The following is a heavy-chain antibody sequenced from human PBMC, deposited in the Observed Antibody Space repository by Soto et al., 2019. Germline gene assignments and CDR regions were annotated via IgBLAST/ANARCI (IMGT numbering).Heavy chain of an antibody. CDR3: AGGRVPYSSGWYNWFDP. D-gene: IGHD6-19*01. V-gene: IGHV1-3*01. J-gene: IGHJ5*02. CDR1: GYTFTSYA. Sequence: QVQLVQSGAEVKKPGASVKVSCKASGYTFTSYAMHWVRQAPGQRLEWMGWINAGNGNTKYSQKFQGRVTITRDTSASTAYMELSSLRSEDTAVYYCAGGRVPYSSGWYNWFDPWGQGTLVTVSS. CDR2: INAGNGNT.